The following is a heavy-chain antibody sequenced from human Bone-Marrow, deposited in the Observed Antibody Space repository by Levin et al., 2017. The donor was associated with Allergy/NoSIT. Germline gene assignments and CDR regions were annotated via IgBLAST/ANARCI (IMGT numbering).Heavy chain of an antibody. CDR1: GFTFSTHG. CDR2: ISYDGTYQ. CDR3: AKSRDDSSGHYFSEIDF. D-gene: IGHD3-22*01. J-gene: IGHJ4*02. Sequence: TGGSLRLSCVASGFTFSTHGMHWVRQAPGEGPEWVAVISYDGTYQFFRDSVNGRFTISRDNSKNTLYLQMSRLRPEDTAVYYCAKSRDDSSGHYFSEIDFWGQGTLVTVSS. V-gene: IGHV3-30*18.